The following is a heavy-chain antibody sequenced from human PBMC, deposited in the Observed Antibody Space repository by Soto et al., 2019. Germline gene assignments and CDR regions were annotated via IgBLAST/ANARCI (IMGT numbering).Heavy chain of an antibody. D-gene: IGHD1-26*01. J-gene: IGHJ4*02. Sequence: SLKVSSKASGSTFGSYAISRERQSPGQGLEWMGGIIPIFGTANYAQKFQGGVTITADESTSTAYMELSSLRSEDTAVYYCARDTRGSYSDFNYWGQGTLVTVSS. CDR3: ARDTRGSYSDFNY. CDR2: IIPIFGTA. V-gene: IGHV1-69*13. CDR1: GSTFGSYA.